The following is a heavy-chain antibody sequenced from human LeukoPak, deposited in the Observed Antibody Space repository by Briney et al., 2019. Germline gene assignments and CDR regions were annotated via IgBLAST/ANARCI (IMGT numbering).Heavy chain of an antibody. Sequence: PGGSLRLSCAASGFTFSSYSMNWVRQAPGKGLEWVSSISSSSSYIYYADSVKGRFTISRDNAKNSLYLQMNSLRAEDTAVYYCAREVYYDSSGYYFRYFDYWGQGTLVTVSS. CDR2: ISSSSSYI. CDR1: GFTFSSYS. V-gene: IGHV3-21*01. D-gene: IGHD3-22*01. CDR3: AREVYYDSSGYYFRYFDY. J-gene: IGHJ4*02.